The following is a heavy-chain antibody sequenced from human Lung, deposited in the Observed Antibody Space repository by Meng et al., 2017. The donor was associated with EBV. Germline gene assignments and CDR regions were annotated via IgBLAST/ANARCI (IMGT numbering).Heavy chain of an antibody. V-gene: IGHV4-4*02. J-gene: IGHJ2*01. CDR1: GGSISTTNW. CDR2: IYHSGTT. D-gene: IGHD4-11*01. CDR3: ARRDTDYRWYFDL. Sequence: QVHVQGSGPGLVKPSGTLSLTCAVSGGSISTTNWWSWVRQPPGKGLEWIGEIYHSGTTTHNPSLKSRVTISVDKSKNQFSLRLSSVTAADTAVYYCARRDTDYRWYFDLWGRGALVTVSS.